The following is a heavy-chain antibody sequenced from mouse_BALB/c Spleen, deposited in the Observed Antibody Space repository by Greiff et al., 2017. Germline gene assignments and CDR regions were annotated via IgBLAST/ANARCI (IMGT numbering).Heavy chain of an antibody. D-gene: IGHD2-1*01. Sequence: EVNLVESGPELVKPGASVKISCKASGYSFTSYFMNWVKQSHGKSLEWIGRINPYNGDTFYNQKFKGKATLTVDKSSSTAHMELLSLTSEDSAVYYCGYGNYDFAYWGQGTLVTVSA. CDR1: GYSFTSYF. CDR3: GYGNYDFAY. V-gene: IGHV1-37*01. CDR2: INPYNGDT. J-gene: IGHJ3*01.